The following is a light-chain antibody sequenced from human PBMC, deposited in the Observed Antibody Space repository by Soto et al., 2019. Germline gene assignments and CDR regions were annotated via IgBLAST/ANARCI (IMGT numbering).Light chain of an antibody. CDR2: KAS. CDR1: QSISSW. J-gene: IGKJ4*01. Sequence: DIQMTQSPSTLSASVGDRVTITCRASQSISSWLAWYQQKPGKAPKLLIYKASSLESGVPSRFSGSGSGTEFTLTISCLQPDDFATYYCQQYNSYSLTFGGGTKVEIE. CDR3: QQYNSYSLT. V-gene: IGKV1-5*03.